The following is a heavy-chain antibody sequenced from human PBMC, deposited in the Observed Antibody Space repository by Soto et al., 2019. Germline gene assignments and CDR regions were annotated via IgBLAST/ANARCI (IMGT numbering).Heavy chain of an antibody. D-gene: IGHD6-13*01. CDR2: IIQDGSEK. J-gene: IGHJ4*02. CDR3: ASNIGIAAVAWVRDY. CDR1: GFSFSSYW. Sequence: GGSLRLSCAASGFSFSSYWMNWVRQAPGKGLEWVANIIQDGSEKNYVDSVKGRFSISRDNAKNSLYLQMNSLSAEDTAVYYCASNIGIAAVAWVRDYWGQGTLVTAPQ. V-gene: IGHV3-7*01.